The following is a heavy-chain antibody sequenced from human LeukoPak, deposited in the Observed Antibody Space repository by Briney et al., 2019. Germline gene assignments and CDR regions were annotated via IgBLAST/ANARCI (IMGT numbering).Heavy chain of an antibody. J-gene: IGHJ3*02. Sequence: RGGSLRLSCAASGFTFSSYEMNWVRQAPGKGLEWVSYISSSGSTIYYADSVKGRFTISRDNSKNTLYLQMNSLRAEDTAVYYCAKDRSYYDSRYPDAFDIWGQGTMVTVSS. CDR2: ISSSGSTI. CDR3: AKDRSYYDSRYPDAFDI. V-gene: IGHV3-48*03. D-gene: IGHD3-22*01. CDR1: GFTFSSYE.